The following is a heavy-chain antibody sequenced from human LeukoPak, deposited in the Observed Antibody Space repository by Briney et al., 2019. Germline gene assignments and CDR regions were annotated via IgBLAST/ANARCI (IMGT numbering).Heavy chain of an antibody. CDR3: ANPRRITMVRGGLLDY. D-gene: IGHD3-10*01. V-gene: IGHV3-23*01. Sequence: GGSLRLSCAASGFTFSSYAMSWVRQAPGKGLEWVSVISGSGGSTYYADSVKGRFTISRDNSKNTLYLQMNSLRAEDTAVYYCANPRRITMVRGGLLDYWDQGTLVTVSS. CDR2: ISGSGGST. J-gene: IGHJ4*02. CDR1: GFTFSSYA.